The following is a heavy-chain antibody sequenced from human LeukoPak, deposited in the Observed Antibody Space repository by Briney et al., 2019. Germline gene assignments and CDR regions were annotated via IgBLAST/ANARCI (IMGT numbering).Heavy chain of an antibody. Sequence: PGGSLRLSCAASGFTLSSYAMSWVRQAPGKGLEWVSAISGSGGSTYYADSVKGRFTISRDNSKNTLYLQMNSLRAEDTAVYYCAKRSGSSWYGDFDYWGQGTLVTVSS. V-gene: IGHV3-23*01. CDR3: AKRSGSSWYGDFDY. J-gene: IGHJ4*02. CDR1: GFTLSSYA. D-gene: IGHD6-13*01. CDR2: ISGSGGST.